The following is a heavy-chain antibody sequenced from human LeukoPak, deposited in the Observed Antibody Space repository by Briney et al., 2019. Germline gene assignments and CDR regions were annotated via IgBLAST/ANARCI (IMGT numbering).Heavy chain of an antibody. CDR2: ISAAGGVK. Sequence: PRGALRVSCVNSPFTLYNHRMHQVPPAPPKGRECVAVISAAGGVKHYQNSVKARFILYMDDSKNTVYLQLNNVIVEDTAVYYCVRESTWGQRYFDHWGQGTPVTVSS. CDR3: VRESTWGQRYFDH. V-gene: IGHV3-30*03. D-gene: IGHD7-27*01. J-gene: IGHJ4*02. CDR1: PFTLYNHR.